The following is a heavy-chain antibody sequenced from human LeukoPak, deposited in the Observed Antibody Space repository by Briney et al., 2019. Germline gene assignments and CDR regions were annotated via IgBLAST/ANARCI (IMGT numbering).Heavy chain of an antibody. Sequence: ASVKVSCKASGYTFTGYYMHWVRQAPGQGLEWMGWINPNSGGTNYAQKFQGRVTMTRDTSISTAYMELSRLRSDDTAVYYCARDLPAFGCSSTSCYASGFDYWGQGTLVTVSS. CDR2: INPNSGGT. CDR3: ARDLPAFGCSSTSCYASGFDY. D-gene: IGHD2-2*01. J-gene: IGHJ4*02. V-gene: IGHV1-2*02. CDR1: GYTFTGYY.